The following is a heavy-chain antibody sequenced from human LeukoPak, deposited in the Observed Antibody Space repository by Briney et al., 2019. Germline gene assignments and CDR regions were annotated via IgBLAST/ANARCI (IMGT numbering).Heavy chain of an antibody. Sequence: GGSLRLSCAASGFTFCSYWMSWVRQAPGQGLEWVANIKRDGSEKYYVDSVKGRFTISRDNAENSVYLQLNSLRAEDTAVYYCARARDYDSGKANAFDIWGQGTMVTVSS. J-gene: IGHJ3*02. CDR1: GFTFCSYW. D-gene: IGHD3-10*01. V-gene: IGHV3-7*05. CDR3: ARARDYDSGKANAFDI. CDR2: IKRDGSEK.